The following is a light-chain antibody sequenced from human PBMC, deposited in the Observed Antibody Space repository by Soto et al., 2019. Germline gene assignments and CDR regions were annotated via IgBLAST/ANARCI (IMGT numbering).Light chain of an antibody. CDR3: QQRSNWPPIT. J-gene: IGKJ5*01. Sequence: DIVLTQSPATLSLSPGERATLSCRASQSVSNNYLAWYQQKPGQAPRLLIYGASNRATGIPDRFSGSGSGTDFTLTISSLEPEDFAVYYCQQRSNWPPITFGQGTRLEIK. CDR2: GAS. CDR1: QSVSNNY. V-gene: IGKV3-11*01.